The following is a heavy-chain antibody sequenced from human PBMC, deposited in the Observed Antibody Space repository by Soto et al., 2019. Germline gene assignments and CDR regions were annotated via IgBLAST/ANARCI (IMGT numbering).Heavy chain of an antibody. J-gene: IGHJ3*02. Sequence: SETLSLTCTVSGGSISSSSYYWGWIRQPPGKGLEWIGSIYYSGSTYYNPSLKSRVTISVDTSKNQFSLKLSSVTAADTAVYYCATAEGGYCSGGSCYYYDSSGYDAFDIWGQGTMVTVSS. D-gene: IGHD2-15*01. V-gene: IGHV4-39*01. CDR1: GGSISSSSYY. CDR3: ATAEGGYCSGGSCYYYDSSGYDAFDI. CDR2: IYYSGST.